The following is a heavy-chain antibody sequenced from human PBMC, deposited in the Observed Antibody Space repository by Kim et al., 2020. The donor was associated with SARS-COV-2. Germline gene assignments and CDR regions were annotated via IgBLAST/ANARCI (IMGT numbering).Heavy chain of an antibody. CDR3: AEFGPGGWFDP. V-gene: IGHV4-34*01. CDR1: GGSFSGYY. CDR2: INHSGST. D-gene: IGHD3-16*01. Sequence: SETLSLTCAVYGGSFSGYYWSWIRQPPGKGLEWIGEINHSGSTNYNPSLKSRVTISVDTSKNQFSLKLSSVTAADTAVYYCAEFGPGGWFDPWGQGTLVT. J-gene: IGHJ5*02.